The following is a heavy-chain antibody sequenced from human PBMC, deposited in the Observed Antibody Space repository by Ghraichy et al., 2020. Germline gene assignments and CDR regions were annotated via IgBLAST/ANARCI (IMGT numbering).Heavy chain of an antibody. CDR1: GFTFSSYS. V-gene: IGHV3-21*01. J-gene: IGHJ6*02. D-gene: IGHD6-13*01. CDR3: ARARSSSWYRNYYYGMDV. CDR2: ISSSSSYI. Sequence: LTCAASGFTFSSYSMNWVRQAPGKGLEWVSSISSSSSYIYYADSVKGRFTISRDIAKNSLYLQMNSLRAEDTAVYYCARARSSSWYRNYYYGMDVWGQGTTVTVSS.